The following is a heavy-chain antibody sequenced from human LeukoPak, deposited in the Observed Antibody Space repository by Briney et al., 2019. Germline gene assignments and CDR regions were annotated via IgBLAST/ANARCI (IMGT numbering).Heavy chain of an antibody. CDR2: ISYSGST. Sequence: SETLSLACTVSGGSISSYYCSWIRQPPGKGLEWIGYISYSGSTISNPSLKSRVTISVDTSKNQFSLKLTSVTAADTALYYCARTKLYCSGGSCYSSLDHWGQGTLVTVSS. V-gene: IGHV4-59*01. CDR3: ARTKLYCSGGSCYSSLDH. CDR1: GGSISSYY. D-gene: IGHD2-15*01. J-gene: IGHJ4*02.